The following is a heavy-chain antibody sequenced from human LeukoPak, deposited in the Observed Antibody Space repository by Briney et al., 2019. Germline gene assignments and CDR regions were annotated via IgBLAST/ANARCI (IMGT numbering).Heavy chain of an antibody. CDR2: ISSSSSYI. CDR3: ARLVGATLFDY. D-gene: IGHD1-26*01. V-gene: IGHV3-21*01. CDR1: GFTFSCFR. J-gene: IGHJ4*02. Sequence: PGGSVTLYCSASGFTFSCFRMEWDRQAPGKGLEGVSSISSSSSYIYYADSVKGRFTISRDNAKNSLYLQMNSLRAEDTAVYYCARLVGATLFDYWGQGTLVTVSS.